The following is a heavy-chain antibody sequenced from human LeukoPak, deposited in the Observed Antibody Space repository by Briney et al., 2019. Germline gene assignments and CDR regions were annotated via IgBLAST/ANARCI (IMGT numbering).Heavy chain of an antibody. CDR2: IYYSGST. D-gene: IGHD5-24*01. J-gene: IGHJ6*02. Sequence: PSETLSLTCTVSGGSISSYYWSWIRQPPGKGLEWIGYIYYSGSTNYNPSLKSRVTISVGTSKNQFSLKLSSVTAADTAVYYCARGAGDGYKLRYYYGMDVWGQGTTVTVSS. CDR1: GGSISSYY. CDR3: ARGAGDGYKLRYYYGMDV. V-gene: IGHV4-59*01.